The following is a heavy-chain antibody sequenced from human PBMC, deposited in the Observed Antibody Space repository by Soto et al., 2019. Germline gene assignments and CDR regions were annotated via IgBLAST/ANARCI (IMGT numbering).Heavy chain of an antibody. Sequence: GASVKVSCKASGYTYTSYYMHWVRQAPGQGLEWMGIINPSGGSTSYAQKFQGRVTMTRDTSTSTVYMELSSLRSEDTAVYYCARDLRYFDWSETRGFDYWRQGTLVTVSS. V-gene: IGHV1-46*03. CDR2: INPSGGST. J-gene: IGHJ4*02. D-gene: IGHD3-9*01. CDR1: GYTYTSYY. CDR3: ARDLRYFDWSETRGFDY.